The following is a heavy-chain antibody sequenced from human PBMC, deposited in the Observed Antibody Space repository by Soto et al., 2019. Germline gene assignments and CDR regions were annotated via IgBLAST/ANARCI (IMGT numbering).Heavy chain of an antibody. CDR1: GFTFSSYA. CDR3: AKAKGYYDNSGYPDPYDYFAMDV. J-gene: IGHJ6*02. V-gene: IGHV3-23*01. CDR2: ISGSGDST. D-gene: IGHD3-22*01. Sequence: GGSLRLSCAASGFTFSSYAMTWVRQAPGKGLEWVSTISGSGDSTYYADSVKGRLTISRDNSKNTLHLQVNSLRADDTAIYYCAKAKGYYDNSGYPDPYDYFAMDVWGQGTTVTVSS.